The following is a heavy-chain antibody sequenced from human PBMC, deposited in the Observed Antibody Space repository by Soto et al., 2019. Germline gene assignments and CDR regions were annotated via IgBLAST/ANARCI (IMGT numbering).Heavy chain of an antibody. V-gene: IGHV1-69*01. J-gene: IGHJ4*02. CDR1: GGTFSSYA. D-gene: IGHD1-26*01. CDR3: ARESRLVGATPLYFDY. Sequence: QVQLVQSGAEVKKPGSSGKVSCKASGGTFSSYAISWVRQAPGQGLEWMGGIIPIVGTANYAQKFQGRVTITADESTSTAYMELSSLRAEDTAVYYCARESRLVGATPLYFDYWGQGTLVTVSS. CDR2: IIPIVGTA.